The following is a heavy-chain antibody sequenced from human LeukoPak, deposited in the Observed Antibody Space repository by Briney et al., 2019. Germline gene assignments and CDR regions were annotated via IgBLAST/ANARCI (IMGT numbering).Heavy chain of an antibody. J-gene: IGHJ3*02. D-gene: IGHD3-10*01. CDR2: ISWNSGSI. CDR3: AKDKSAMVRGVGDAFDI. Sequence: SLRLSCAASGFTFDDYAMHWVRQAPGKGLEWVSGISWNSGSIGYADSVKGRFTISRDNAKNSLYLQMNSLRAEDTALYYCAKDKSAMVRGVGDAFDIWGQGTMVTVSS. CDR1: GFTFDDYA. V-gene: IGHV3-9*01.